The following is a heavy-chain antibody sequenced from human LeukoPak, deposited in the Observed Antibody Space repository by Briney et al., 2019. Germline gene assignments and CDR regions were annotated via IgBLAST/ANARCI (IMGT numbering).Heavy chain of an antibody. CDR2: MDNGGKE. CDR1: GFTFGDDY. D-gene: IGHD3-22*01. Sequence: GRSLRLSCTASGFTFGDDYMSWFRQAPGKGLEWVTVMDNGGKEYYTDSVKGRFTISRDNSKNTLYLQMNSLRVEDTAIYHCAGGHSSGMTHYWGQGTLVTVSS. V-gene: IGHV3-53*01. CDR3: AGGHSSGMTHY. J-gene: IGHJ4*02.